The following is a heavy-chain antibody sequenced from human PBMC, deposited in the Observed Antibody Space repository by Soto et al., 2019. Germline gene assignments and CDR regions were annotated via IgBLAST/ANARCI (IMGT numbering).Heavy chain of an antibody. CDR3: AREGVAPYYYYGMGV. V-gene: IGHV1-46*01. J-gene: IGHJ6*02. Sequence: ASVKVSCKTSGYIFTSYYIHWVRQAPGQGLEWMGIINPSGGTTTYAQKFQGRVTMTRDTSTSTVYMELSSLRSEDTAVYYCAREGVAPYYYYGMGVWGQGTPVTVSS. CDR2: INPSGGTT. D-gene: IGHD5-12*01. CDR1: GYIFTSYY.